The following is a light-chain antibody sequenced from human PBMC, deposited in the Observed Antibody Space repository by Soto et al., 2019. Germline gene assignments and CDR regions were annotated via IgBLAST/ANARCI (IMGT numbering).Light chain of an antibody. CDR3: SSFTTISTWV. Sequence: QSALTQPASVSGSPGQTITISCTGTSSDVGGYNYVSWYQQHPGKAPKLMIYEVTNRPSGVSNHFSGSKSGNAASLTISGFQGEDEADYYFSSFTTISTWVFGGGTKVTVL. V-gene: IGLV2-14*01. CDR2: EVT. CDR1: SSDVGGYNY. J-gene: IGLJ3*02.